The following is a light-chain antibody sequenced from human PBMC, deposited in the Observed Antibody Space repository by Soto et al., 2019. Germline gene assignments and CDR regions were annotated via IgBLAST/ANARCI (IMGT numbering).Light chain of an antibody. CDR2: SNN. CDR1: SSNIGSNT. V-gene: IGLV1-44*01. J-gene: IGLJ1*01. CDR3: AAWGDSLNGYV. Sequence: QSVLTQSPSASGTPGQRVTISCSGSSSNIGSNTVNWYQQLPGTAPKLLIYSNNQRPSGVPDRFSGSKSDTSASLAISGLQSEDEADYYCAAWGDSLNGYVFGTGTKVTVL.